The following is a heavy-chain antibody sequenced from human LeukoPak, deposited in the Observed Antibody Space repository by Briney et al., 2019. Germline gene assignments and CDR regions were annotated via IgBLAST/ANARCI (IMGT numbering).Heavy chain of an antibody. CDR2: ISWNSGSI. Sequence: TGGSLRLSCAASGFTFDDYAMHWVRQAPGKGLEWVSGISWNSGSIGYADSAKGRFTISRDNAKNSLYLQMNSLRAEDTALYYCAKDIGLGDYRADYFDYWGQGTLVTVSS. D-gene: IGHD4-17*01. V-gene: IGHV3-9*01. CDR1: GFTFDDYA. CDR3: AKDIGLGDYRADYFDY. J-gene: IGHJ4*02.